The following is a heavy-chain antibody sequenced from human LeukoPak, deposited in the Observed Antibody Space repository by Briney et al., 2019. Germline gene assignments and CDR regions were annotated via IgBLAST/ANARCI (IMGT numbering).Heavy chain of an antibody. D-gene: IGHD6-13*01. J-gene: IGHJ4*02. CDR1: GGTFSSYA. Sequence: SVKVSCKASGGTFSSYAISWVRQAPGQGLEWMGGIIPIFGTANYAQKFQGRVTITADESTSTAYMELSSLRSEGTAVYYCARIQAIAAAGFGYWGQGTLVTVSS. CDR2: IIPIFGTA. V-gene: IGHV1-69*01. CDR3: ARIQAIAAAGFGY.